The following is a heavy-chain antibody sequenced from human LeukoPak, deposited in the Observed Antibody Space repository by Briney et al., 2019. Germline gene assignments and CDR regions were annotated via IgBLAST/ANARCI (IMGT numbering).Heavy chain of an antibody. D-gene: IGHD6-19*01. CDR2: ISSSSSTI. V-gene: IGHV3-48*02. Sequence: GGSLRLSCAASGITFSSYSMTWVRQAPGKGLEWVSYISSSSSTINYADSVKGRFTISRDNAKNSLYLQMNSLRDEDTAVYYCARGWSPLGCYYYGMDVWGQGTTVTVSS. CDR3: ARGWSPLGCYYYGMDV. CDR1: GITFSSYS. J-gene: IGHJ6*02.